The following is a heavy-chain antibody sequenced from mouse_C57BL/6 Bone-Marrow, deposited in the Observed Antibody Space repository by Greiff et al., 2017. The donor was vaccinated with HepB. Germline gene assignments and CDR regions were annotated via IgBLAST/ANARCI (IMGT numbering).Heavy chain of an antibody. V-gene: IGHV7-1*01. J-gene: IGHJ3*01. Sequence: DVMLVESGGGLVQSGRSLRLSCATSGFTFSDFYMEWVRQAPGKGLEWIAASRNKANDYTTEYSASVKGRFIVSRDTSQSILYLQMNALRAEDTAIYYCARDALYRGFAYWGQGTLVTVSA. D-gene: IGHD1-1*01. CDR1: GFTFSDFY. CDR2: SRNKANDYTT. CDR3: ARDALYRGFAY.